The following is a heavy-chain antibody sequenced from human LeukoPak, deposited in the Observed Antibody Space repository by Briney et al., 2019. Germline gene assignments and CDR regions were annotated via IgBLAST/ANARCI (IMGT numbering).Heavy chain of an antibody. V-gene: IGHV4-31*03. CDR1: GGSTSSGGYY. J-gene: IGHJ4*02. Sequence: SETLSLTCTVSGGSTSSGGYYWSWIRQPPGKGLEWIGYIYYSGSTHYNPSLKSRVTMSVDTSKNLFSLKLSSVTAADTAVYYCARSTRNFSIWYFDYWGPGTLVTVSS. D-gene: IGHD6-13*01. CDR3: ARSTRNFSIWYFDY. CDR2: IYYSGST.